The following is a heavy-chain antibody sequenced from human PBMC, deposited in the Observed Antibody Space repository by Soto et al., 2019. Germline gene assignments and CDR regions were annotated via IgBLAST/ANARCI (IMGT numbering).Heavy chain of an antibody. Sequence: GGSLRLSCAASGFTFTNYAMTWVRQAPGKGLEWVSTISGSGGSTYYTDSVKGRFTISRDNSNNTVHLQMSSLRAEDTAIYYCAKYCGPANCYTGFDPWGQGTLVTVSS. D-gene: IGHD2-2*02. CDR3: AKYCGPANCYTGFDP. J-gene: IGHJ5*02. CDR2: ISGSGGST. V-gene: IGHV3-23*01. CDR1: GFTFTNYA.